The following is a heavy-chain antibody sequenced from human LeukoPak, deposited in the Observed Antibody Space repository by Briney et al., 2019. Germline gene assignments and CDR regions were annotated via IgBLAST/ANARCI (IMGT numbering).Heavy chain of an antibody. CDR3: AKDSGYDGGAFDY. J-gene: IGHJ4*02. CDR1: GFTFSSYG. CDR2: ISYDGSNK. Sequence: PGRSLRLSCAASGFTFSSYGMHWVRQAPGKGLEWVAVISYDGSNKYYADSVKGRFTISRDNSKNTLYLQMNSLRAEDTAVYYCAKDSGYDGGAFDYWGQGTLVTVSS. D-gene: IGHD5-12*01. V-gene: IGHV3-30*18.